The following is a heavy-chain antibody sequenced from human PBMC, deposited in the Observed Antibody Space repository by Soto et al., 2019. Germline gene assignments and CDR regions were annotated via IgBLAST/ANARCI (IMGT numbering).Heavy chain of an antibody. V-gene: IGHV4-31*03. D-gene: IGHD3-22*01. CDR2: IYHTGNA. J-gene: IGHJ4*02. Sequence: SETLSLTCSVSGVSMSSGAYYLNWLRQHPGKGLEWIAYIYHTGNAYYNPSLRSRTTISVDTSANQFSLKLTSVTDADTAVYYCASSYSGYLDNCGLGTLVTVSA. CDR3: ASSYSGYLDN. CDR1: GVSMSSGAYY.